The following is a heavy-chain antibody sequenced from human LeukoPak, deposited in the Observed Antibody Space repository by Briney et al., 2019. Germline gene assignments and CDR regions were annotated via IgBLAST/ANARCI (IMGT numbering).Heavy chain of an antibody. V-gene: IGHV3-66*01. J-gene: IGHJ4*02. CDR2: IYSGGST. Sequence: GGSLRLSCAASGFTVSSNYMSWVRQAPGKGLEWVSVIYSGGSTYYTDSVKGRFTISRDNSKNTLYLQMNSLRAEDTAAYYCATRTYYDFWSGYYRRDSDYFDYWGQGTLVTVSS. CDR1: GFTVSSNY. CDR3: ATRTYYDFWSGYYRRDSDYFDY. D-gene: IGHD3-3*01.